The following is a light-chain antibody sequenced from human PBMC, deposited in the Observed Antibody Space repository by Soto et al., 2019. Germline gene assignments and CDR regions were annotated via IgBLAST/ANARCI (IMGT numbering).Light chain of an antibody. CDR1: QSISSW. V-gene: IGKV1-5*03. CDR3: QQYNSGGFT. J-gene: IGKJ3*01. CDR2: KAS. Sequence: DIQMTQSPSTLSASVGDRVTITCRASQSISSWLAWYQQKPGKAPKLLIYKASSLESGVPSRFSGSGSGTEFTLTNSSLQPDDFATYYCQQYNSGGFTFGPGTKVDIK.